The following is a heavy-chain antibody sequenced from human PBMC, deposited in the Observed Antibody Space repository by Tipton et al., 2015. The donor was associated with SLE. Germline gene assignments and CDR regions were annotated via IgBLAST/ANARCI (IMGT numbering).Heavy chain of an antibody. J-gene: IGHJ4*02. V-gene: IGHV4-39*06. D-gene: IGHD1-7*01. CDR2: IYYSGST. CDR3: ANQNWNYYF. Sequence: GLVKPSETLSLTCTVSGGSISSSSYYWGWIRQPPGKGLEWIGSIYYSGSTYYNPSLDSRVTISLDRFNNQFTLKMTSVTAADTAVYYCANQNWNYYFWGQGNLVTVSS. CDR1: GGSISSSSYY.